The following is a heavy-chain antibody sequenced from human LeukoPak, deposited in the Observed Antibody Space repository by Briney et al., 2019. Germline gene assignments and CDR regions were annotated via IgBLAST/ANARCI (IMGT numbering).Heavy chain of an antibody. Sequence: GESLKISCKGSGYSFTSYWIGWVRQMPGKGLEWMGIIYPGDSDTRYSPSFQGQVTISADKSISTAYLQWSSLKASDTAMYYCARRGYSGYGREPYFDYWGQGTLVTVSS. CDR2: IYPGDSDT. CDR3: ARRGYSGYGREPYFDY. J-gene: IGHJ4*02. V-gene: IGHV5-51*01. D-gene: IGHD5-12*01. CDR1: GYSFTSYW.